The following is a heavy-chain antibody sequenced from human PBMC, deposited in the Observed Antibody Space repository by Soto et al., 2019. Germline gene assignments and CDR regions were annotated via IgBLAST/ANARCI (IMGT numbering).Heavy chain of an antibody. D-gene: IGHD3-3*01. CDR3: AREDFDSEIYYGMDV. J-gene: IGHJ6*02. Sequence: QVQLVQSGSSVKKPGSSVKVSCKASGGTFSSYAISWVRQAPGQGLEWMGGIIPIFNATPYAQKFQGRVTITADEPTSPAYMELSSLRSEDTAVYYCAREDFDSEIYYGMDVWGQGTTVTVSS. CDR1: GGTFSSYA. CDR2: IIPIFNAT. V-gene: IGHV1-69*01.